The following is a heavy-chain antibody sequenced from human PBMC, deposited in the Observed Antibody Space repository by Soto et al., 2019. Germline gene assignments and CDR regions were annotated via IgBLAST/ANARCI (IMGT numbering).Heavy chain of an antibody. V-gene: IGHV1-69*06. Sequence: SVTVAHTASGGSFISYAIIWVRQAPGQGLEWMGGIIPVFDTGIYAQKFQGRVTITADKSTNTAYMELSSLRSEDTAVYFCARAGGTGGYTYGLDYWAQRTLVTVSS. J-gene: IGHJ4*02. CDR2: IIPVFDTG. D-gene: IGHD5-18*01. CDR1: GGSFISYA. CDR3: ARAGGTGGYTYGLDY.